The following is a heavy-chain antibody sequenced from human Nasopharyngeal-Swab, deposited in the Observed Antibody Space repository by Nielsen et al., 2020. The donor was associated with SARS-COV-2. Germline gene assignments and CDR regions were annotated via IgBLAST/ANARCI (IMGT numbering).Heavy chain of an antibody. J-gene: IGHJ4*02. CDR1: GGSISSGSISSYY. Sequence: SETLSLTCTVSGGSISSGSISSYYWSWIRQPPGKGLEWIGYFSYTGTTNYNPSPKSRVPISVDMSKNQFSLKLSSVAAADTAVYYCAREVVGGLVDSWGQGTLVTVSS. V-gene: IGHV4-61*01. D-gene: IGHD1-26*01. CDR2: FSYTGTT. CDR3: AREVVGGLVDS.